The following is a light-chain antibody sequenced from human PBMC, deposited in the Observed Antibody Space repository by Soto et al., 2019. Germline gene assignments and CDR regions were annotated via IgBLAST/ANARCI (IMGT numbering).Light chain of an antibody. J-gene: IGKJ5*01. Sequence: EIVLTQSPATLSLSPGERATLSCRASHSVGSFLAWYQQKPGQAPRLLIYDTSIRATGIPARFSGSGSGTDFTLTISSLEPEDFAVYYCQQRNSWPPTFTFGQGTRLEI. V-gene: IGKV3-11*01. CDR1: HSVGSF. CDR2: DTS. CDR3: QQRNSWPPTFT.